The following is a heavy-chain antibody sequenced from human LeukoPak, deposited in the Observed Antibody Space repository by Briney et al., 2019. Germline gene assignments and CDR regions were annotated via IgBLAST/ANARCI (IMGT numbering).Heavy chain of an antibody. D-gene: IGHD3-22*01. CDR3: ARGYYYDSSGYYTPLDY. Sequence: SETLSLTCTVSGGSISSSSYYWGWIRQPPGKGLEWIGSIYYSGSTYYNPSLKSRVTISVDTSKNQFSLKLSSVTAADTAVYYCARGYYYDSSGYYTPLDYWGQGTLVTVSS. CDR2: IYYSGST. V-gene: IGHV4-39*07. CDR1: GGSISSSSYY. J-gene: IGHJ4*02.